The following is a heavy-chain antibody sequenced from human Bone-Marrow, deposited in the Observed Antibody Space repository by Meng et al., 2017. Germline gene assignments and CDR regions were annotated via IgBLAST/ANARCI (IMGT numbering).Heavy chain of an antibody. Sequence: LLEAGPGVVKPSGTSVLTCVVSGGYISSIDWLSWVRQPPGKGLEWIGEIYHGEDTNYNPYLKRRVTIAIDKSKTQFSLKLSSVTAADTAVYYCARVRVEYWYFDLWGRGTLVTVSS. J-gene: IGHJ2*01. CDR1: GGYISSIDW. V-gene: IGHV4-4*02. CDR3: ARVRVEYWYFDL. CDR2: IYHGEDT.